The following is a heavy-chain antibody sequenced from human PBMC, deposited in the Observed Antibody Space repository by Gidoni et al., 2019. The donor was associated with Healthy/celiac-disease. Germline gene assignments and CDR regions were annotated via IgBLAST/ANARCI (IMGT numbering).Heavy chain of an antibody. D-gene: IGHD6-13*01. V-gene: IGHV4-59*01. CDR1: GGSISSYY. Sequence: QVQLQESGPGLVKPSETLSLTCTASGGSISSYYWSWIRQPPGKGLEWIGYIYYSGSTNYNPSLKSRVTISVDTSKNQFSLKLSSVTAADTAVYYCARIAAAAGDAFDIWGQGTMVTVSS. CDR3: ARIAAAAGDAFDI. J-gene: IGHJ3*02. CDR2: IYYSGST.